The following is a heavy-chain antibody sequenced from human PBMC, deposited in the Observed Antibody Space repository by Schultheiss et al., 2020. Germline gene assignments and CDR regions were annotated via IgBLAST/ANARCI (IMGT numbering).Heavy chain of an antibody. V-gene: IGHV1-18*01. CDR2: ISNYNGDT. CDR3: ATEIVDRLDH. J-gene: IGHJ1*01. Sequence: ASVKVYCKASGVYTFSTSGISWVRQAPGQGLEWMGWISNYNGDTNNAEKLQGRVTMTTDTSTSTAYMELRSLRSDDTAVYYCATEIVDRLDHWCEGALVTAYS. D-gene: IGHD1-26*01. CDR1: GVYTFSTSG.